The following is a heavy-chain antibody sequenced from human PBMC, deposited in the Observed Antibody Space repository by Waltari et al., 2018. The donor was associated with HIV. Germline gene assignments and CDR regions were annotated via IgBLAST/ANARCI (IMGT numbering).Heavy chain of an antibody. V-gene: IGHV4-34*02. CDR1: GGSLSGYY. D-gene: IGHD2-2*01. Sequence: QLYLQQRGAGLLKSSETLSLTCGVYGGSLSGYYWSWIRQSPGRGLEWLVELNDRGDTNSKPAPKGRVIVALDTPNNTSARTGSSVTAADTGVYYCARRPRLFSSKWYTDNWFDPWGQGTPVTGSA. J-gene: IGHJ5*01. CDR3: ARRPRLFSSKWYTDNWFDP. CDR2: LNDRGDT.